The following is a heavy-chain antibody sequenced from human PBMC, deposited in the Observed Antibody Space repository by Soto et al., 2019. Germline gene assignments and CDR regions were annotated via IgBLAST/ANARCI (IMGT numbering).Heavy chain of an antibody. Sequence: EVQLVESGGGLVQPGGSLRLSCAASGFTFSSYWMSWVRQAPGKGLEWVANIKQDGSEKYYVDSVKCRFTISRDNAKNSLYLQMNRLRAEDTAVYYCARGLRYCSGGSCSGAFDIWGQGTMVTVSS. D-gene: IGHD2-15*01. V-gene: IGHV3-7*04. J-gene: IGHJ3*02. CDR2: IKQDGSEK. CDR3: ARGLRYCSGGSCSGAFDI. CDR1: GFTFSSYW.